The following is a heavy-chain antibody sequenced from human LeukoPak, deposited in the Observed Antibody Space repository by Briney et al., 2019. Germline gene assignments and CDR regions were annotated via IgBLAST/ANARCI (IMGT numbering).Heavy chain of an antibody. V-gene: IGHV3-74*01. CDR3: AREAAVPNTVFDY. Sequence: GGSLRLSCAASGFTLGNYWMHWVRHAPGKGLVWVSRIQSDGSTTTYADSVKGRFTISGDNAKNTLYLQMNSLRAEDTAVYYCAREAAVPNTVFDYWGQGSLVTVSS. CDR1: GFTLGNYW. D-gene: IGHD4-17*01. CDR2: IQSDGSTT. J-gene: IGHJ4*02.